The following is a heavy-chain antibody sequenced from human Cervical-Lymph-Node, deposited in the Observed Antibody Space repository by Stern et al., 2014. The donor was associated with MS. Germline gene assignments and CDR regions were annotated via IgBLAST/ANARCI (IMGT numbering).Heavy chain of an antibody. CDR2: ILYDGSKQ. Sequence: DQLVESGGGVVQPGRSLRISCAASGFTFKSYGMYWVRQAPGKGLEWVAVILYDGSKQEYVDSVEGRFTVSRDNSKNTMYLQMDSLRPEDTAVYYCAKEAAGDEYNGLDVWGQGTTVTVAS. CDR1: GFTFKSYG. D-gene: IGHD1-14*01. V-gene: IGHV3-30*18. J-gene: IGHJ6*02. CDR3: AKEAAGDEYNGLDV.